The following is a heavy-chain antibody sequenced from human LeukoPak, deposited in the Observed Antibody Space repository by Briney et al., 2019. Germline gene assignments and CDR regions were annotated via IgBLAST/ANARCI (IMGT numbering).Heavy chain of an antibody. V-gene: IGHV5-51*01. CDR2: IYHGDYDT. Sequence: GESLKISCKGSGYSFTGYWIGWGRQMSGKGLEWMGIIYHGDYDTSYRLSLQGQVTISADKSISPAYLQWSSLKASDTAMYYCARRVVATGFDYWGQGTLVTVSS. J-gene: IGHJ4*02. D-gene: IGHD5-12*01. CDR1: GYSFTGYW. CDR3: ARRVVATGFDY.